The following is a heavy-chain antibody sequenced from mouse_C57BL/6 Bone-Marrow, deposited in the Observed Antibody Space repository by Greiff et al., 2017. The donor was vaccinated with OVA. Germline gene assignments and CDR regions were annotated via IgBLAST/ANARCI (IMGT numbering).Heavy chain of an antibody. Sequence: VHVKQSGPELVKPGASVKIPCKASGYTFTDYNMDWVKQSHGKSLEWIGDINPNNGGTIYNQKFKGKATLTVDKSSSTAYMELRSLTSEDTADYYCARLGSSYWYFDVWGTGTTVTVSS. CDR3: ARLGSSYWYFDV. J-gene: IGHJ1*03. CDR2: INPNNGGT. V-gene: IGHV1-18*01. CDR1: GYTFTDYN. D-gene: IGHD3-1*01.